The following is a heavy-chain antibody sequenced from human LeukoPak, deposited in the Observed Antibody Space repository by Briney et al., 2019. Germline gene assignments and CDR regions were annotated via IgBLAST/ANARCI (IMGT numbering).Heavy chain of an antibody. Sequence: PGGSLRLSCAASAFRLSAYNMNWVRQAPGKGLEWVSSISYTGTYIYYADAMKGRFTISRDNAQNSLYLQMNSMRAEDTAIYYCVRDRGTYRPIDYWGQGTLVPVSS. CDR2: ISYTGTYI. J-gene: IGHJ4*02. CDR1: AFRLSAYN. CDR3: VRDRGTYRPIDY. V-gene: IGHV3-21*04. D-gene: IGHD1-26*01.